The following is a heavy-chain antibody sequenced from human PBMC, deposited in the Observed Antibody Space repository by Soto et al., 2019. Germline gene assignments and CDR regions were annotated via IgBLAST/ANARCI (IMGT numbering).Heavy chain of an antibody. CDR2: IYYSGST. D-gene: IGHD6-25*01. CDR3: ERHEAGSYFDS. Sequence: SETLSLTCTVSRGSISSGTNYWAWIRQPPGKGLEWIANIYYSGSTFYNPSLKSQVTISLDTSKNQFSLKLRSVTAADTAVYYCERHEAGSYFDSWGQGTLVTVSS. V-gene: IGHV4-39*01. CDR1: RGSISSGTNY. J-gene: IGHJ4*02.